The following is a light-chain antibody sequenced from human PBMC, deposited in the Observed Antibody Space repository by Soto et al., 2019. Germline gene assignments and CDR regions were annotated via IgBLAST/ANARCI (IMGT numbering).Light chain of an antibody. J-gene: IGKJ1*01. CDR2: GAS. V-gene: IGKV3-15*01. Sequence: EVVMTQSPATLSVSPGERATLSCRASQTISTNLAWYQQKPGQAPRLLIYGASTRAPGIPTRFSGSGSGTEFTLTISGLQSEDFAVYYCQQYDSSPRTFGQGTKVDIK. CDR1: QTISTN. CDR3: QQYDSSPRT.